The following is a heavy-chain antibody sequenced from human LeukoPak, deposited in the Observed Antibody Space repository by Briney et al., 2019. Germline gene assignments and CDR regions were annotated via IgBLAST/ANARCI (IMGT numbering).Heavy chain of an antibody. CDR2: IYSGGST. V-gene: IGHV3-53*01. CDR1: GFTVSSNY. CDR3: ARDLNYYDSSGYNT. Sequence: PGGSLRLSCAASGFTVSSNYMSWVRQAPGKGLEWVSVIYSGGSTYYADSVKGRFTISRDNSKNTLYLQMNSLRAEDTAVYYCARDLNYYDSSGYNTWGQGTLVTVSS. D-gene: IGHD3-22*01. J-gene: IGHJ5*02.